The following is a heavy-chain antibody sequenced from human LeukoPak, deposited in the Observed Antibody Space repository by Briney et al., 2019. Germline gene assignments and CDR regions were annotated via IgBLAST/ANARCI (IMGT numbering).Heavy chain of an antibody. CDR1: GFTFSGYG. J-gene: IGHJ4*02. D-gene: IGHD4-23*01. CDR3: AKDHGGSFDY. Sequence: GGSLRLSCGASGFTFSGYGMHWVRQAPGKGVEGAAFISYDGSKKYYADSVKGRFTISRDNSKNTLYLQMNTLGAEDTAVYYCAKDHGGSFDYWGQGTLVTVSS. CDR2: ISYDGSKK. V-gene: IGHV3-30*02.